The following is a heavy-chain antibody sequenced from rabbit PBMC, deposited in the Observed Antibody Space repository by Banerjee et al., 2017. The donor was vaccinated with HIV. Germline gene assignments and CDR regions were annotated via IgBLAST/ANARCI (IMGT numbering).Heavy chain of an antibody. CDR1: GFTISSSYY. D-gene: IGHD6-1*01. V-gene: IGHV1S40*01. CDR3: ARGGGYAEYGYALNL. J-gene: IGHJ4*01. CDR2: IGTDSNGGT. Sequence: QSLEESGGGLAQPEGSLTLTCTASGFTISSSYYMCWVRQAPGKGLEWIGCIGTDSNGGTYFASWGNGRFTISRSTILNTVTLQLNSLTAADTAPYFCARGGGYAEYGYALNLWGPGTLVTVS.